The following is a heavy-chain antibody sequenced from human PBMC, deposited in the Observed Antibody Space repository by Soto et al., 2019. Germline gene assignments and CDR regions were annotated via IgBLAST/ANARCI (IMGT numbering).Heavy chain of an antibody. Sequence: XGSLRLSCSASGFTFSSYAMSWVRQAPGKGLEWVSAISGSGGSTYYADSVKGRFTISRDNSKNTLYLQMNSLRAEDTAVYYCAKDPSKYSSSYFDYWGQGTLVTVSS. D-gene: IGHD6-6*01. J-gene: IGHJ4*02. CDR1: GFTFSSYA. CDR3: AKDPSKYSSSYFDY. V-gene: IGHV3-23*01. CDR2: ISGSGGST.